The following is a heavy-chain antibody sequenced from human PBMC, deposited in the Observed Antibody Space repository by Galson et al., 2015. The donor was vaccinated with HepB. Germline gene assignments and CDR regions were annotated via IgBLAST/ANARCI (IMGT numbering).Heavy chain of an antibody. Sequence: ETLSLTCAVSGGSFSGLYWTWIRQSPDKGLEWIGEITHIGGANYNPSLKSRATLSVDTSRKQFSLKLRSLNAADTAVYYCARRGGSRLTATFDLWGQGVVVTVSS. CDR3: ARRGGSRLTATFDL. V-gene: IGHV4-34*01. D-gene: IGHD2-15*01. J-gene: IGHJ4*02. CDR1: GGSFSGLY. CDR2: ITHIGGA.